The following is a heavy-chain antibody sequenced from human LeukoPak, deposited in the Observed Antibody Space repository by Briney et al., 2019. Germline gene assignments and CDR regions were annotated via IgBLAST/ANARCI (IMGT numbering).Heavy chain of an antibody. D-gene: IGHD3-22*01. CDR2: ISSSGATI. J-gene: IGHJ4*02. Sequence: LLGGSLRLSCAASGFTFSSYEMNWVRQAPGKGLEWVSYISSSGATIYYADSVKGRFTISRDNAKNSLYLQMNSLRAEDTAIYYCARGYYNSSGYYSPVCWGQGTLVTVSS. CDR1: GFTFSSYE. V-gene: IGHV3-48*03. CDR3: ARGYYNSSGYYSPVC.